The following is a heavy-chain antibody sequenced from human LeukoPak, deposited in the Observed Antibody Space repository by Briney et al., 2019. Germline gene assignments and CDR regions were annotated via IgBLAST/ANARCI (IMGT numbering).Heavy chain of an antibody. V-gene: IGHV3-53*01. Sequence: GGSLRLSCAASGFSVTSNHMSWVRQAPGKGLEWVSVIYGTSTTYYADSVNGRFTISRDDSKNTVSLQMNSLRAGDTAVYYCARGSLLRYFDWPDWGQGTLVTVSS. J-gene: IGHJ4*02. CDR3: ARGSLLRYFDWPD. CDR2: IYGTSTT. CDR1: GFSVTSNH. D-gene: IGHD3-9*01.